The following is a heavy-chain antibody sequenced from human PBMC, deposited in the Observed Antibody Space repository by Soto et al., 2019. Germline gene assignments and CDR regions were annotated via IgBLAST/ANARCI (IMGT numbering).Heavy chain of an antibody. CDR1: GGSISSYY. CDR3: ARGGSLYYYDSSGSLPNWFDP. V-gene: IGHV4-59*01. CDR2: IYYSGST. Sequence: QVQLQESGPGLVKPSETLSLTCTVSGGSISSYYWSWIRQPPGKGLEWIGYIYYSGSTNYNPSLKSRVTISVDTSKHQFSLKLSSVTAADTAVYYCARGGSLYYYDSSGSLPNWFDPWGQGTLVTVSS. D-gene: IGHD3-22*01. J-gene: IGHJ5*02.